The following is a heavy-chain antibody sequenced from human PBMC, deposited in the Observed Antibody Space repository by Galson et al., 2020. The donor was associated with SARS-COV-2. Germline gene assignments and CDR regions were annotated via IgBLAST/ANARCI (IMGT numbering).Heavy chain of an antibody. V-gene: IGHV4-59*08. J-gene: IGHJ3*01. CDR3: ARHINDDTEGYQAAFGV. CDR2: IYRSGRT. D-gene: IGHD3-16*02. CDR1: GGSINSNY. Sequence: SETLSLTCTVSGGSINSNYWNWIRQPPGKGLEWIGYIYRSGRTNYNPSLNTRVIMSIDTSTSQFSLKLTSVTAADSAVYYCARHINDDTEGYQAAFGVWGQGAMVTVS.